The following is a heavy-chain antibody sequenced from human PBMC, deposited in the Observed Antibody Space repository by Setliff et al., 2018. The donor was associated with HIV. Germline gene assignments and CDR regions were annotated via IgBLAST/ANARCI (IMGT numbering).Heavy chain of an antibody. D-gene: IGHD3-10*01. J-gene: IGHJ6*03. V-gene: IGHV1-69*06. CDR3: AGVGYYGSWSYYGVGYYYMDV. CDR2: NIPIFGTA. Sequence: ASVKVSCKASGGTFSSYAISWVRQAPGQGLEWMGRNIPIFGTANYAQKFQGRVTITADKSTSTAYMELNSLRSEAPAVYYCAGVGYYGSWSYYGVGYYYMDVWGKGTTVTVSS. CDR1: GGTFSSYA.